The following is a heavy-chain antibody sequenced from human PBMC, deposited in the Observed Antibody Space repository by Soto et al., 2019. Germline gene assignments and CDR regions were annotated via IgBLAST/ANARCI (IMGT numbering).Heavy chain of an antibody. CDR2: ISGRGGST. CDR3: AKATMTLVVIRLDS. V-gene: IGHV3-23*01. D-gene: IGHD3-22*01. CDR1: GFTFSNYA. Sequence: GGSLRLSCAASGFTFSNYAMNWVRQAPGKGLEWVSTISGRGGSTYYTDSVKGRFTISRDNSKNILYLQMNSLRAEDTAVYYCAKATMTLVVIRLDSWGQGTLVTVSS. J-gene: IGHJ4*02.